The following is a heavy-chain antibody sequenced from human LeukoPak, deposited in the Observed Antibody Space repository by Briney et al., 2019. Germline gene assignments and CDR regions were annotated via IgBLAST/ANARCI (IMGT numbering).Heavy chain of an antibody. D-gene: IGHD4-17*01. CDR2: MNPNSGNT. Sequence: ASVKVSCKASGYTFTGYYMHWVRQAPGQGLEWMGWMNPNSGNTGYAQKFQGRVTMTEDTSTDTAYMELSSLRSEDTAVYYCATGGDGDSRNAFDIWGQGTMVTVSS. CDR3: ATGGDGDSRNAFDI. J-gene: IGHJ3*02. V-gene: IGHV1-8*02. CDR1: GYTFTGYY.